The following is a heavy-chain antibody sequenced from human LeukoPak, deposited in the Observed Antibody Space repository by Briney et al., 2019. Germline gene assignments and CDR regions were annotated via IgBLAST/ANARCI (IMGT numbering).Heavy chain of an antibody. V-gene: IGHV3-33*01. J-gene: IGHJ4*02. CDR1: GFTFSSYG. CDR2: IWYDGSNK. D-gene: IGHD2-15*01. CDR3: ARGKMRLPLDY. Sequence: PGGSLRLSCAASGFTFSSYGMHWVRQAPGKGLEWVAVIWYDGSNKYYADSVKGRFTISRDNSKNTLYLQMNSLRAEDTAVYYCARGKMRLPLDYWGQGTLVTVSS.